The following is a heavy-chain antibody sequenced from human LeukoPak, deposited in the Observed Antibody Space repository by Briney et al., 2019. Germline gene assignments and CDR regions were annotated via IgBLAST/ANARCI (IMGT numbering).Heavy chain of an antibody. D-gene: IGHD3-16*02. J-gene: IGHJ4*02. CDR1: GGSFSGYD. CDR3: ARGGGDYVWGSYRKQSFDY. V-gene: IGHV4-34*01. Sequence: SETLSLTCAVYGGSFSGYDWSWIRQPPGKGLEWIGEINHSGSTNYNPSLKSRVTISVDTSKNQFSLKLSSVTAADTAVYYCARGGGDYVWGSYRKQSFDYWGQGTLVTVSS. CDR2: INHSGST.